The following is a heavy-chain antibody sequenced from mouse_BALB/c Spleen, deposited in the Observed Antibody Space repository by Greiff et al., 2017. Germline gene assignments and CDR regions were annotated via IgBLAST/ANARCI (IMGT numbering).Heavy chain of an antibody. Sequence: VQLQQSVPELVKPGASVKMSCKASGYTFTSYVMHWVKQKPGQGLEWIGYINPYNDGTKYNEKFKGKATLTSDKSSSTAYMELSSLTSEDSAVYYCARGTTDLYYAMDYWGQGTSVTVSS. V-gene: IGHV1-14*01. J-gene: IGHJ4*01. CDR3: ARGTTDLYYAMDY. CDR1: GYTFTSYV. D-gene: IGHD1-1*01. CDR2: INPYNDGT.